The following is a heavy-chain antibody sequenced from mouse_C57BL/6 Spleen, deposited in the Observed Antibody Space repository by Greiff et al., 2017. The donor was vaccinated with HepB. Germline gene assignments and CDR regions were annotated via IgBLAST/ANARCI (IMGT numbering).Heavy chain of an antibody. CDR1: GYTFTSYW. CDR2: IHPSDSDT. CDR3: AISSQFPFAY. Sequence: QVQLQQPGAELVKPGASVKVSCKASGYTFTSYWMHWVKQRPGQGLEWIGRIHPSDSDTNYNQTFKGTATLTVDKSSNTAYMQLSSLTSEDSAVYYCAISSQFPFAYWGQGTLVTVSA. V-gene: IGHV1-74*01. J-gene: IGHJ3*01.